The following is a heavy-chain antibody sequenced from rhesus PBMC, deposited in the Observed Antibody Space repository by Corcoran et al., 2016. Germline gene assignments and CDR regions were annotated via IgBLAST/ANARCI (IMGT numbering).Heavy chain of an antibody. Sequence: QVQLQESGPGLVKPSETLSLTCAVSGGSFRSYWWSWIRLPPGKGLGRNGEINGNSGTPNCNPSLKSLVTISKDSSKNQFALKLSSVTAADTAVYYCARVIPSSNSLDVWGRGALVTVSS. CDR2: INGNSGTP. CDR1: GGSFRSYW. D-gene: IGHD3-16*01. J-gene: IGHJ5-2*02. CDR3: ARVIPSSNSLDV. V-gene: IGHV4-80*01.